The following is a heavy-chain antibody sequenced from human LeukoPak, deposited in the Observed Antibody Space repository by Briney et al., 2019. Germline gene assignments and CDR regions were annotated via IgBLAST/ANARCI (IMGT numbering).Heavy chain of an antibody. CDR3: ARAAIAAARIFYYMDV. CDR2: ISTSSSYI. CDR1: GFTFSSYN. Sequence: GGSLRLSCAASGFTFSSYNMNWVRQAPGKGLEWVSFISTSSSYIHNADSVKGRFTISRDNAENSLYLQMNSLRAEDTAVYYCARAAIAAARIFYYMDVWGKGTTVTVSS. D-gene: IGHD6-13*01. J-gene: IGHJ6*03. V-gene: IGHV3-21*01.